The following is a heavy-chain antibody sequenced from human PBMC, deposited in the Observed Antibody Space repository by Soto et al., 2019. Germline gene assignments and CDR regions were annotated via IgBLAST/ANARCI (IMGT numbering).Heavy chain of an antibody. Sequence: SVKVSCKASGGTFSSYAISWVRQAPGRGLEWMGGIIPIFGTANYAQKFQGRVTITADESTSTAYMELSSLRSEDTAVYYCARDGVDTAMNHYYYGMDVWGQGTTVTVSS. D-gene: IGHD5-18*01. J-gene: IGHJ6*02. V-gene: IGHV1-69*13. CDR3: ARDGVDTAMNHYYYGMDV. CDR1: GGTFSSYA. CDR2: IIPIFGTA.